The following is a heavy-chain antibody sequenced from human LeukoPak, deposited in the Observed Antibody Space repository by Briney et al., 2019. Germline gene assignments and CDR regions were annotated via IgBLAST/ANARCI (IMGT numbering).Heavy chain of an antibody. Sequence: PGGSLRLSCTSSGFSFSTYSMNWVRQAPGKGLEWVSYISGDSTTIYYADSVKGRFTVSRDNAKDSLYLQMNSLRAEDTAVYYCARDLYSWSRRFNWFDPWGPGTLVTVSS. D-gene: IGHD1-26*01. J-gene: IGHJ5*02. CDR1: GFSFSTYS. V-gene: IGHV3-48*01. CDR3: ARDLYSWSRRFNWFDP. CDR2: ISGDSTTI.